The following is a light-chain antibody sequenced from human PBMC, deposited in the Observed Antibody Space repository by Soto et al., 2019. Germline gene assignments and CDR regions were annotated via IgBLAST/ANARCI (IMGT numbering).Light chain of an antibody. J-gene: IGKJ2*01. CDR1: QSVSSY. CDR2: ATT. Sequence: IVLTQSPATLSLSPGDRATLSCRASQSVSSYLAWYQQKTGQGPRLLIFATTTRATGILARFSGSGSGTDFTLTISSLEPEDFAVYYCQQRTHWPPYTFGQGTRLEIK. CDR3: QQRTHWPPYT. V-gene: IGKV3-11*01.